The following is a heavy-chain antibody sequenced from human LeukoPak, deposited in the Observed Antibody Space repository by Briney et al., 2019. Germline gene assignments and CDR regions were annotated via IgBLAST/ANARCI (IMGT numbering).Heavy chain of an antibody. V-gene: IGHV4-34*01. J-gene: IGHJ4*02. CDR2: INHSGST. CDR1: GDSMSGYY. D-gene: IGHD3-22*01. CDR3: ARGPYYDSSGEFDY. Sequence: PSETLSLTCSVSGDSMSGYYWSWIRQPPGKGLEWIGEINHSGSTNYNPSLKSRVTISVDTSKNQFSLKLSSVTAADTAVYYCARGPYYDSSGEFDYWGQGTLVTVSS.